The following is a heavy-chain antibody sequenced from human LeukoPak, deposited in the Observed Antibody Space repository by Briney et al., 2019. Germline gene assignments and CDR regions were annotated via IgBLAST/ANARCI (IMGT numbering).Heavy chain of an antibody. Sequence: PSETLSLTCTVSGGSISSSSYYWGWIRQPPGRGLEWIGSIYYSGSTYYNPSLKSRVTISVDTSKNQFSLKLSSVTAADTAVYYCARVGGTTPGDYFDYWGQGTLVTVSS. CDR1: GGSISSSSYY. CDR3: ARVGGTTPGDYFDY. J-gene: IGHJ4*02. V-gene: IGHV4-39*07. CDR2: IYYSGST. D-gene: IGHD3-10*01.